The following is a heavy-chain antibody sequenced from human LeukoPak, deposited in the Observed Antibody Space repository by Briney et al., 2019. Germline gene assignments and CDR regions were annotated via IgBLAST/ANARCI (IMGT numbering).Heavy chain of an antibody. J-gene: IGHJ6*02. Sequence: PGGSLRPSCAASGFTFDDYAMHWVRQAPGKGLEWVSGISWNSGSIGYADSVKGRFTISRDNAMNSLYLQMNSLRAEDTALYYCAKDLRAMDTYYYGMDVWGQGTTVTVSS. CDR2: ISWNSGSI. D-gene: IGHD5-18*01. V-gene: IGHV3-9*01. CDR3: AKDLRAMDTYYYGMDV. CDR1: GFTFDDYA.